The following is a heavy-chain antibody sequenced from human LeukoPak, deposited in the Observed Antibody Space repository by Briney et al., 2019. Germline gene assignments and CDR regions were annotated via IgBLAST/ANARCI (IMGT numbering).Heavy chain of an antibody. D-gene: IGHD4-11*01. CDR2: IYYSGST. CDR1: GGSISSYY. J-gene: IGHJ6*03. CDR3: ARELRNYHLDYYYYYMDV. V-gene: IGHV4-59*01. Sequence: SETLSLTCTVSGGSISSYYWSWIRQPPGKGLEWIGYIYYSGSTNYNPSLKSRVTISVDTSKDQFSLKLSSVTAADTAVYYCARELRNYHLDYYYYYMDVWGKGTTVTVSS.